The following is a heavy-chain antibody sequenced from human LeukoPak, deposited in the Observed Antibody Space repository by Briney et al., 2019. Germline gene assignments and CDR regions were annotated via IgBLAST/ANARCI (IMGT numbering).Heavy chain of an antibody. D-gene: IGHD5-18*01. CDR2: IDNRGRTT. V-gene: IGHV3-21*01. CDR3: ARHLSGVTGYTYGRGIDY. CDR1: GSTFSNFG. J-gene: IGHJ4*02. Sequence: PGGTLRLSCAASGSTFSNFGMSWVRQAPGKGLGWVSTIDNRGRTTYYTDSVKGRFTISRDNAKTSLYLQMNSLRAEDTAVYYCARHLSGVTGYTYGRGIDYWGQGTLVTVSS.